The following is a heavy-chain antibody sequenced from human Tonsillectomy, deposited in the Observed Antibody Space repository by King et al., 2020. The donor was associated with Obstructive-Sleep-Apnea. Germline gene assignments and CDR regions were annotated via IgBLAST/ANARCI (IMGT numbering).Heavy chain of an antibody. J-gene: IGHJ4*02. CDR3: ARAGYNEFDY. D-gene: IGHD2-15*01. Sequence: QLVQSGAEVKKPGASVKVSCKASGYIFSNYGIVWVRQAPGQGLEWMGWFSVHNGNTNYAKNLQGRVTLTTDTSTSTAYMELRSLTSDDTAVYFCARAGYNEFDYWGQGTLVTVSS. CDR1: GYIFSNYG. V-gene: IGHV1-18*01. CDR2: FSVHNGNT.